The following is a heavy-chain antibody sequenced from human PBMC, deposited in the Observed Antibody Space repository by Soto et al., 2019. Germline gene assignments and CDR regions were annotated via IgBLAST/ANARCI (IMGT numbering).Heavy chain of an antibody. CDR3: SRDSTASGTYAVDY. J-gene: IGHJ4*02. CDR2: SRNKANSYTT. D-gene: IGHD3-10*01. V-gene: IGHV3-72*01. Sequence: EVQLVESGGGLVQPGGSLRLSCTASGFSLSDHYVDWVRQAPGKGLEWVGRSRNKANSYTTEYAASVRGRFTISRDDSRNSLYLQMDGLKTEDTAVYYCSRDSTASGTYAVDYWGQGTLVTVSS. CDR1: GFSLSDHY.